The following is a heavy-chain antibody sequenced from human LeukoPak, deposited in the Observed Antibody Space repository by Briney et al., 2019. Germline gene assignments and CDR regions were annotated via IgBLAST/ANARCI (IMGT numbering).Heavy chain of an antibody. Sequence: GSSVKVSCKASGGTFSSYAISWVRQAPGQGLEWMGGVIPVFGTPNYAQKFQGRVTISADESTSTAYMELSSLKSEDTAVYYCARASPWLYFGHWGQGTLVTVSS. CDR2: VIPVFGTP. CDR3: ARASPWLYFGH. CDR1: GGTFSSYA. V-gene: IGHV1-69*01. J-gene: IGHJ4*02. D-gene: IGHD5-12*01.